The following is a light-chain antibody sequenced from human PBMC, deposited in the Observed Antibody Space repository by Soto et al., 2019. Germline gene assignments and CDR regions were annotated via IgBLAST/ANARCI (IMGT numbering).Light chain of an antibody. V-gene: IGLV2-14*01. CDR2: DVS. J-gene: IGLJ1*01. CDR1: SSDVGGYNY. CDR3: ASYTSSSTLSF. Sequence: QSALTQPASVSGSPGQSITISCTGTSSDVGGYNYVSWYQQHPGKAPKLMIYDVSNRPSGVSNRFSGSKSGNTASLTISGLQAEDEGDYYCASYTSSSTLSFFGTGPKLTVL.